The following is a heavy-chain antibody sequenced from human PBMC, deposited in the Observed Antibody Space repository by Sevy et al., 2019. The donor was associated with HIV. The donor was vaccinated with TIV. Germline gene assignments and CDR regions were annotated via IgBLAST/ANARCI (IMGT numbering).Heavy chain of an antibody. CDR1: RYTFTSYD. J-gene: IGHJ6*02. CDR3: ARGQGSSWYSYYYYYYGMDV. Sequence: ASLKVSCKASRYTFTSYDINWVRQATGQGLEWMGWMNPNSGNTGYAQKFQGRVTMTRNTSISTAYMELSSLRSEDTAVYYCARGQGSSWYSYYYYYYGMDVWGQGTTVTVSS. D-gene: IGHD6-13*01. V-gene: IGHV1-8*01. CDR2: MNPNSGNT.